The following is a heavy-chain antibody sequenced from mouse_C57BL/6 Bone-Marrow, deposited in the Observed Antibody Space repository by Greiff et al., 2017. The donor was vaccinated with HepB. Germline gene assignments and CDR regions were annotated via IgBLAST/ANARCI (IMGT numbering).Heavy chain of an antibody. Sequence: QVQLQQPGAELVRPGSSVKLSCKASGYTFTSYWMDWVKQRPGQGLEWIGNIYPSDSETHYNQKFKDKATLTVDKSSSTAYMQLSSLTSEDSAVYYCARKRYYGRSLWGTGTTVTVSS. CDR1: GYTFTSYW. D-gene: IGHD1-1*01. J-gene: IGHJ1*03. V-gene: IGHV1-61*01. CDR2: IYPSDSET. CDR3: ARKRYYGRSL.